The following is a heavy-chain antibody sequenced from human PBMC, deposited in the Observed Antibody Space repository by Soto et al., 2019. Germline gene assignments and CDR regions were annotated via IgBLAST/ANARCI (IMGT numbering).Heavy chain of an antibody. V-gene: IGHV3-7*01. CDR2: INTDGSQK. J-gene: IGHJ3*01. CDR1: GFTFNSYW. Sequence: AGSLRLCCAASGFTFNSYWMTWVRQAPGKGLEWVANINTDGSQKHSVDSVKGRFTFSRDNGKNSLYLQMNSLRVEDTAVYYCARVSRRNTFDVWGQGTMVTVSS. CDR3: ARVSRRNTFDV.